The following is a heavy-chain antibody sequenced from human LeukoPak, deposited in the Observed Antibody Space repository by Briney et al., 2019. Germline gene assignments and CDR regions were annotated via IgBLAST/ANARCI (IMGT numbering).Heavy chain of an antibody. CDR2: IDWDDDK. D-gene: IGHD3-22*01. CDR3: ARMRYYYDSSGYFTFDY. Sequence: KSGPALVKPTQTLTLTCTFSGFSLSTSGMCVSWIRQPPGKALEWLARIDWDDDKYYSTSLKTRLTTSKDTSKNQVVLTMTNMDPVDTATYYCARMRYYYDSSGYFTFDYWGQGTLVTVSS. CDR1: GFSLSTSGMC. V-gene: IGHV2-70*11. J-gene: IGHJ4*02.